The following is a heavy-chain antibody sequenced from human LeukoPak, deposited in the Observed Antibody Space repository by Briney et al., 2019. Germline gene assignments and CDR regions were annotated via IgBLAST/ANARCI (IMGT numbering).Heavy chain of an antibody. V-gene: IGHV3-30*04. D-gene: IGHD3-3*02. CDR3: ARVSPHDAFDI. CDR1: GFTFSSYA. J-gene: IGHJ3*02. Sequence: PGGSLRLSCAAPGFTFSSYAMHWVRQAPGKGLEWVAVISYDGSNKYYADSVKGRFTISRDNSKNTLYLQMNSLRAEDTAVYYCARVSPHDAFDIWGQGTMVTVSS. CDR2: ISYDGSNK.